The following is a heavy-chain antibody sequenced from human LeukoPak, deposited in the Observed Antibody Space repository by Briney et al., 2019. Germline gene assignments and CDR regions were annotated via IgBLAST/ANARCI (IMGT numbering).Heavy chain of an antibody. CDR3: ARDSSTRELDYYYYYMDV. V-gene: IGHV4-34*01. CDR2: INHSGST. Sequence: SETLSLTCAVYGGSFSGYYWSWIRQPPGKGLEWIGEINHSGSTNYNPSPKSRVTISVDTSKNQFSLKLSSVTAADTAVYYCARDSSTRELDYYYYYMDVWGKGTTVTISS. J-gene: IGHJ6*03. CDR1: GGSFSGYY. D-gene: IGHD2/OR15-2a*01.